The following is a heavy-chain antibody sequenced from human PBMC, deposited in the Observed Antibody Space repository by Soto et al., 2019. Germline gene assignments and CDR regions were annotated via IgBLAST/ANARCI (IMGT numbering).Heavy chain of an antibody. D-gene: IGHD6-13*01. V-gene: IGHV4-4*02. Sequence: KLSETLSLTCAVSGDSMSSTNWWTWFRQPPEKGLAWIGQIDHSGNTDYNPSLKSRVTISVDTSKNQFSLKLSSVTAADTAVYYCARSFGVAAAGPFDYWGQGTLVTVSS. CDR2: IDHSGNT. CDR3: ARSFGVAAAGPFDY. CDR1: GDSMSSTNW. J-gene: IGHJ4*02.